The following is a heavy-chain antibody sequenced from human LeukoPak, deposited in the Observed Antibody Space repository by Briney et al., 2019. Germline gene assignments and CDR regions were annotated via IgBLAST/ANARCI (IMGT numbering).Heavy chain of an antibody. Sequence: SETLSLTCTVSGGSISSGGYYWSWIRQHPGKGLEWIGYIYTSGSTNYNPSLKSRVTISVDTSKNQFSLKLSSVTAADTAVYYCARHVHVGAYFDYWGQGTLVTVSS. CDR1: GGSISSGGYY. CDR3: ARHVHVGAYFDY. D-gene: IGHD1-26*01. CDR2: IYTSGST. V-gene: IGHV4-61*08. J-gene: IGHJ4*02.